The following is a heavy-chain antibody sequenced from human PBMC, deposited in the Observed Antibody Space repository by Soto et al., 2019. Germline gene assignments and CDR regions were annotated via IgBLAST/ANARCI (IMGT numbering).Heavy chain of an antibody. D-gene: IGHD1-26*01. Sequence: ASVKVSCKASGGTFSSYAISWVRQAPGQGLEWMGGIIPIFGTANYAQKFQGRVTITADESTSTAYMELSSLRSEDTAVYYCACPKGLGSYSPFDYWGQGTLVTVSS. J-gene: IGHJ4*02. CDR1: GGTFSSYA. CDR2: IIPIFGTA. CDR3: ACPKGLGSYSPFDY. V-gene: IGHV1-69*13.